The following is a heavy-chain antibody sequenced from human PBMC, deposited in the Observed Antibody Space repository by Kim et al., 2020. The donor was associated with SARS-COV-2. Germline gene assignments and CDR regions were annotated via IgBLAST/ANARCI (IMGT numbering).Heavy chain of an antibody. CDR3: LGGYYFDY. Sequence: ASVKVSCKTSGHTFTRDSIHWVRQAPGQRLEWMGGIDCGNGNTIYSQKFQGRVTFTTDTSASTAYMELRSLRSEDSAVYYCLGGYYFDYWGQGTQGTVSS. CDR1: GHTFTRDS. V-gene: IGHV1-3*01. CDR2: IDCGNGNT. D-gene: IGHD2-15*01. J-gene: IGHJ4*02.